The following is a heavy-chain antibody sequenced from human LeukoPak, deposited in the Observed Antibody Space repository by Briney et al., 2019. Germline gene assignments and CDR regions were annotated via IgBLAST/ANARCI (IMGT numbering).Heavy chain of an antibody. J-gene: IGHJ5*02. CDR3: ARAQYYYDSSGYSWFDP. V-gene: IGHV1-69*05. CDR1: GGTFSSYA. CDR2: IIPIFGTA. D-gene: IGHD3-22*01. Sequence: ASVKVSCKASGGTFSSYAISWVRQAPGQGLEWMGGIIPIFGTANYAQKFQGRVTITTDESTSTAYMELSSLRSEDTAVYYCARAQYYYDSSGYSWFDPWGQGTPVTVSS.